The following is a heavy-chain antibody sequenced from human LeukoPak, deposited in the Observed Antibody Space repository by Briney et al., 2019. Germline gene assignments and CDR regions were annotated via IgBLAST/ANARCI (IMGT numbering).Heavy chain of an antibody. J-gene: IGHJ4*02. CDR1: GFTFSDYW. Sequence: GGSLRLSCAASGFTFSDYWMSWVRQAPGRGLEWVANIQEDGSGKHYVDSVKGRFTISRDNAKNSLYLQINSLKPEDTAVYYCARENGDYYDSSALHYFDYWGQGTLVTVSS. D-gene: IGHD3-22*01. CDR3: ARENGDYYDSSALHYFDY. CDR2: IQEDGSGK. V-gene: IGHV3-7*01.